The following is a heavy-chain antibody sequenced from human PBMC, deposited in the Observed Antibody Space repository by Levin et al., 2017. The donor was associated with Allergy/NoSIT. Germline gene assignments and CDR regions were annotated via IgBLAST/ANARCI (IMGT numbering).Heavy chain of an antibody. Sequence: GGSLRLSCAASGFTFSSYGMHWVRQAPGKGLEWVAVISYDGSNKYYADSVKGRFTISRDNSKNTLYLQMNSLRAEDTAVYYCASPGIAAANAEYFQHWGQGTLVTVSS. CDR2: ISYDGSNK. CDR3: ASPGIAAANAEYFQH. D-gene: IGHD6-13*01. J-gene: IGHJ1*01. V-gene: IGHV3-30*03. CDR1: GFTFSSYG.